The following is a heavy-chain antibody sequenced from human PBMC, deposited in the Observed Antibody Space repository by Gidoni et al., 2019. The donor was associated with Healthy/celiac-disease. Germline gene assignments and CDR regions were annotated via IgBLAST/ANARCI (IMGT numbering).Heavy chain of an antibody. Sequence: VQLVESGGGLVQPGGSLKLSCAASGFPFRGSAIPWVRQASGKGLEWVGRIRSKANSYATAYAASVKGRFTISRDDSKNTAYLQMNSLKTEDTAVYYCTRLEVGSSSWYEVWFDPWGQGTLVTVSS. V-gene: IGHV3-73*01. D-gene: IGHD6-13*01. CDR2: IRSKANSYAT. CDR1: GFPFRGSA. CDR3: TRLEVGSSSWYEVWFDP. J-gene: IGHJ5*02.